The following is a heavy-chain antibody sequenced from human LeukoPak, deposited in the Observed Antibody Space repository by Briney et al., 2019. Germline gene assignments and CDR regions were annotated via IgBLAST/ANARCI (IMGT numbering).Heavy chain of an antibody. CDR3: ARGVVTMVRVRWFDP. V-gene: IGHV6-1*01. CDR1: GDSVSRNSAA. D-gene: IGHD3-10*01. CDR2: TYYRSEGYN. J-gene: IGHJ5*02. Sequence: SQTLSLTCAICGDSVSRNSAAWSLIRQSPSRGLEGLGRTYYRSEGYNHYVVHVKSRITITPDTSKTPFSLQLNSVTPEDTAVYYCARGVVTMVRVRWFDPWGQGTLVTVSS.